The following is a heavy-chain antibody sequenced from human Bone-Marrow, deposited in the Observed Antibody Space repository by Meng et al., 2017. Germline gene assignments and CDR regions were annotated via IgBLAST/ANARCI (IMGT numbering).Heavy chain of an antibody. CDR3: ASVWLQSGYFDY. D-gene: IGHD5-24*01. Sequence: SETLSLTCTVSGGSISSSSYYWGWIRQPPGKGLEWIGSIYYSGSTYYNPSLKSRVTISVDTSKNQFSLKLSSVTAADTAVYYCASVWLQSGYFDYWGQGTLVTVSS. CDR2: IYYSGST. J-gene: IGHJ4*02. V-gene: IGHV4-39*07. CDR1: GGSISSSSYY.